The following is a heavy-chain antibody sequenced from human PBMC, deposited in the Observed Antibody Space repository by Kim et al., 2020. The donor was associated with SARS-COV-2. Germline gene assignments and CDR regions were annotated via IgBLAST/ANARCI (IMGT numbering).Heavy chain of an antibody. J-gene: IGHJ4*02. D-gene: IGHD4-17*01. Sequence: GGSLRLSCAASGFTVSSNYMSWVRQAPGKGLEWVSVIYSGGSTYYADSVKGRFTISRDNSKNTLYLQMNSLRAEDTAVYYCASLPSQTVTQYPYYFDYWGQGTLVTVSS. V-gene: IGHV3-66*01. CDR2: IYSGGST. CDR3: ASLPSQTVTQYPYYFDY. CDR1: GFTVSSNY.